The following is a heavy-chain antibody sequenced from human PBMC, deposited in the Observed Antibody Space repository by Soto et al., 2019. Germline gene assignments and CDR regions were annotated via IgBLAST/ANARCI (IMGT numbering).Heavy chain of an antibody. D-gene: IGHD2-21*02. V-gene: IGHV3-33*01. CDR2: IWYDGSNK. J-gene: IGHJ6*02. CDR3: ARDLGARDLTYCGGDCYSSHGMDG. Sequence: SGGSLRLSCAASGFTFSSYGMHWVRQATGKGLEWVAVIWYDGSNKYYAASVKGRFTIARATSKNTLYLQMNSLRAEATAVYYCARDLGARDLTYCGGDCYSSHGMDGWGQGTTVTAP. CDR1: GFTFSSYG.